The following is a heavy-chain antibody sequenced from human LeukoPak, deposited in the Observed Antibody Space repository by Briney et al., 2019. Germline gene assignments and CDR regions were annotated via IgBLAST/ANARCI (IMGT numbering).Heavy chain of an antibody. D-gene: IGHD3-10*01. V-gene: IGHV3-21*04. J-gene: IGHJ4*02. Sequence: PGGSLRLSCAASGFTVSSNHMSWVRQAPGKGLEWVSFISTSSSYIYYADSVKGRFTISRDNAKNSLYLQMSSPRAEDTAVYYCARSSRGVIGLLDYWGQGALVAVSS. CDR1: GFTVSSNH. CDR2: ISTSSSYI. CDR3: ARSSRGVIGLLDY.